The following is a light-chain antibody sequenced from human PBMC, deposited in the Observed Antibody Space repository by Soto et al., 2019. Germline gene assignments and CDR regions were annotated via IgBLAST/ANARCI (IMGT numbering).Light chain of an antibody. CDR1: QTISRY. CDR3: QQSYSIPLT. J-gene: IGKJ1*01. CDR2: TAS. V-gene: IGKV1-39*01. Sequence: DIQMTQSPSTLSASVGDRVTITCRASQTISRYLNWYQRKPGQAPNLLIYTASTLQSGVPSRIGGSGSGTDFTLTISSLQPEDFATYFCQQSYSIPLTFGQGNKVESK.